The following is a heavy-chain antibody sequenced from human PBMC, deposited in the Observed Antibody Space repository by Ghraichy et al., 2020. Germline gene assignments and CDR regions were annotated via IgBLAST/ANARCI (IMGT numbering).Heavy chain of an antibody. CDR3: ARADYGDYYLFYGMDV. J-gene: IGHJ6*02. D-gene: IGHD4-17*01. Sequence: SETLSLTCAVSGGSISSSNWWSWVRQPPGKGLEWIGEIYHSGSTNYNPSLKSRVTISVDKSKNQFSLKLSSVTAADTAVYYCARADYGDYYLFYGMDVWGQGTTVTVSS. V-gene: IGHV4-4*02. CDR2: IYHSGST. CDR1: GGSISSSNW.